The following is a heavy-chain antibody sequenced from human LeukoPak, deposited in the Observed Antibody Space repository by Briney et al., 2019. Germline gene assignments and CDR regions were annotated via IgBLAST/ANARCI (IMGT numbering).Heavy chain of an antibody. CDR1: GFTFDDYA. CDR2: ISWDGGST. Sequence: GGSLRLSCAASGFTFDDYAMHWVRQAPGKGLEWDSLISWDGGSTYHADSVKGRFTISRDNSKNSLYLQMNSLRAEDTALYYCAKGMIVVVPAAPFDYWGQGTLVTVSS. CDR3: AKGMIVVVPAAPFDY. J-gene: IGHJ4*02. D-gene: IGHD2-2*01. V-gene: IGHV3-43D*04.